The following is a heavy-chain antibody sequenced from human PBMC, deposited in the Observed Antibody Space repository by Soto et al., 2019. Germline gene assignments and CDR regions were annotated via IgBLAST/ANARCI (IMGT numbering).Heavy chain of an antibody. V-gene: IGHV4-4*07. Sequence: QVQLQESGPGLVKPSETLSLTCTVSGGSISSYYWSWIRQPAGKGLEWIGRIYTSGSTNYNPSLKSRVTMSVDTSKNQFSRKLSSVTAADTAVYYCARVEGGGYCSGGSCYNPNWFDPWGQGTLVTVSS. J-gene: IGHJ5*02. D-gene: IGHD2-15*01. CDR2: IYTSGST. CDR1: GGSISSYY. CDR3: ARVEGGGYCSGGSCYNPNWFDP.